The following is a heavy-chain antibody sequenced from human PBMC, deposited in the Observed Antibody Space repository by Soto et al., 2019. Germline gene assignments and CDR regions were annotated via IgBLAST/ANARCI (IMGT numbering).Heavy chain of an antibody. J-gene: IGHJ4*02. V-gene: IGHV2-5*08. CDR3: AHVTYYDILTGYRLFDY. D-gene: IGHD3-9*01. CDR1: GGSVSSGDH. Sequence: TLSLTCTVSGGSVSSGDHFWSWIRQPPGKALEWLALIYWDDDKRYSPSLKSRLTITKDTSKNQVVLTMTNMDPVDTATYYCAHVTYYDILTGYRLFDYWGQGTLVTVSS. CDR2: IYWDDDK.